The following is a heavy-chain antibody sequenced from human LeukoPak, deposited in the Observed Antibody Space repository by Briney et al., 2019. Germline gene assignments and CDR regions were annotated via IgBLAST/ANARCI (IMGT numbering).Heavy chain of an antibody. CDR2: IYYSGST. CDR3: ARGEMDCSSTSCYVYYFDY. D-gene: IGHD2-2*01. J-gene: IGHJ4*02. Sequence: PSKTLSLTCTVSGGSISSYYWSWIRQPPGKGLEWIGYIYYSGSTNYNPSLKSRVTISVDTSKNQLSLKLSSVTAADTAVYYCARGEMDCSSTSCYVYYFDYWGQGTLVTVSS. CDR1: GGSISSYY. V-gene: IGHV4-59*01.